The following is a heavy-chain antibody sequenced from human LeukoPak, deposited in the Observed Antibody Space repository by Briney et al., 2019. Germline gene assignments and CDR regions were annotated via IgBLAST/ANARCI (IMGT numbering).Heavy chain of an antibody. CDR1: GGSFSGHY. CDR2: INHSGST. D-gene: IGHD4-11*01. J-gene: IGHJ4*02. V-gene: IGHV4-34*01. Sequence: SETLSLTCAVYGGSFSGHYWSWIRQPPGKGLEWIGEINHSGSTNYNPSLKSRVTISVDTSKNQFSLKLSSVTAADTAVYYCARGRGYSNFDYWGQGTLVTVSS. CDR3: ARGRGYSNFDY.